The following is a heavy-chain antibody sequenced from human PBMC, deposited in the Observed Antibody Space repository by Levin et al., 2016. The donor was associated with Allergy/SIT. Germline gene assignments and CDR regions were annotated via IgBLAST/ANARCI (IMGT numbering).Heavy chain of an antibody. CDR2: INSDGSST. Sequence: GGSLRLSCAASGFTFSSYWMHWVRQGPGKGLVWVSRINSDGSSTSYADSVKGRFTISRDNAKNTLYLQMNSLRAEDTAVYYCARAIAGGQFDYWGQGTLVTVSS. V-gene: IGHV3-74*01. J-gene: IGHJ4*02. D-gene: IGHD6-13*01. CDR1: GFTFSSYW. CDR3: ARAIAGGQFDY.